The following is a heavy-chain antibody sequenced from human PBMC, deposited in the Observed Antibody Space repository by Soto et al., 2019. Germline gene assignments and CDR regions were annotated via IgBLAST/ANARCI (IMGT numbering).Heavy chain of an antibody. J-gene: IGHJ4*02. D-gene: IGHD6-25*01. CDR3: AKFFVETGGSSGWPWTFHY. CDR2: ISGSGGTT. Sequence: EVQLLESGGGLVQPGRSLRLSCAASGFTFSSYAMSWVRQAPGKGLEWVSAISGSGGTTYYAASVKGRFPISRDNSKNTLFLQMNSLRAEDTAVYYCAKFFVETGGSSGWPWTFHYWGQGTLVTVSS. CDR1: GFTFSSYA. V-gene: IGHV3-23*01.